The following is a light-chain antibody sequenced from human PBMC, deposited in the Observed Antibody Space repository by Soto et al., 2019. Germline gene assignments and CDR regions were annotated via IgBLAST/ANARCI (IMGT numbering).Light chain of an antibody. V-gene: IGLV3-21*02. Sequence: SYELTQPPSVSVAPGQTARITCGGNNIGSKSVHWYQQKPGQAPVLVVYDDSDRPSGIPERFSGSNTGSTATLTISRVEAGDEADYYCQLWDTSTDRYVFGTGTKVTVL. J-gene: IGLJ1*01. CDR1: NIGSKS. CDR3: QLWDTSTDRYV. CDR2: DDS.